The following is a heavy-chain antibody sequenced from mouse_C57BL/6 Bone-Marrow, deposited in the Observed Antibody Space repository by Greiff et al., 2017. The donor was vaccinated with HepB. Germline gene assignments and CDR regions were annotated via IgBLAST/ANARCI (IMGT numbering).Heavy chain of an antibody. V-gene: IGHV2-9-1*01. CDR2: IWTGGGT. Sequence: VQLQESGPGLVAPSQSLSITCTVSGFSLTSYAISWVRQPPGKGLEWLGVIWTGGGTNYNLALKSRLSISKDNSKSQVVLKMNSLQTDDTARYYCARNGYYFYYAMDYWGQGTSVTVSS. J-gene: IGHJ4*01. D-gene: IGHD2-3*01. CDR1: GFSLTSYA. CDR3: ARNGYYFYYAMDY.